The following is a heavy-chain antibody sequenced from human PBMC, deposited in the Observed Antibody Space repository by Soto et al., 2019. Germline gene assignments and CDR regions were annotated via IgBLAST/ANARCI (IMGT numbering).Heavy chain of an antibody. Sequence: QVQLVQSGAEVKKPGSSVKVSCKASGGTFSSYAINWVRQAPGQGLEWMGGIIPIFATADYAQKFQGRVTITADESTSTDYMELSSLRSEDTAVYYCAQCLLGVNYSYGMDVWGQGTTVTVSS. CDR1: GGTFSSYA. J-gene: IGHJ6*02. V-gene: IGHV1-69*12. CDR2: IIPIFATA. D-gene: IGHD3-16*01. CDR3: AQCLLGVNYSYGMDV.